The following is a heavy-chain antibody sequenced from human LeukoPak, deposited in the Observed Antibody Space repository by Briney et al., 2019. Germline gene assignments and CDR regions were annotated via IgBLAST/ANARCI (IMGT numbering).Heavy chain of an antibody. CDR2: ISYDGSNK. Sequence: PGGSLRLSCAASGFTFRSYGIHWVRQAPGKGLEWVAVISYDGSNKYYADSVKGRFTISRDNPKNTLYLQMNSLRVEDTAVYYCAKGRSTYYYDSSGFYPDAFDIWGQGTMVTVSS. J-gene: IGHJ3*02. V-gene: IGHV3-30*18. CDR3: AKGRSTYYYDSSGFYPDAFDI. CDR1: GFTFRSYG. D-gene: IGHD3-22*01.